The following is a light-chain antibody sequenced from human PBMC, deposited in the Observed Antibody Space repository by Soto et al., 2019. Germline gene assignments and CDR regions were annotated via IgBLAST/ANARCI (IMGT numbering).Light chain of an antibody. CDR3: QQYGSSGT. CDR1: QSVSSY. Sequence: IELTQSPATLTLSAGQRATLSCRASQSVSSYLAWYQQKPGQAPRLLIYSASTRATGIPDRFSGSGSGTDFTLTISRLETEDFAVYYCQQYGSSGTFGQGTKVDIK. J-gene: IGKJ1*01. CDR2: SAS. V-gene: IGKV3-20*01.